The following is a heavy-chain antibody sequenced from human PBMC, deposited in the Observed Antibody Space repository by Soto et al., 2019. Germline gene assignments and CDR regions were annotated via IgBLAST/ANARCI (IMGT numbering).Heavy chain of an antibody. CDR3: AKALVVRGPQASTFDY. J-gene: IGHJ4*02. Sequence: GVSLRLSCAAAGCTFSSYGMSWVRQTQGKGLERVSAISGSGGSTYYADSVKGRFTISRDNSKNTLYLQMNSMRAEDTAVYYCAKALVVRGPQASTFDYWGQGTLVTVSS. CDR1: GCTFSSYG. CDR2: ISGSGGST. D-gene: IGHD3-10*01. V-gene: IGHV3-23*01.